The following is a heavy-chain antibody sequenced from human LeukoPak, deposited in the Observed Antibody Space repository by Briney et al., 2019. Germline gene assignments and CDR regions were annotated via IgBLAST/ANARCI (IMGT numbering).Heavy chain of an antibody. CDR2: IYYSGST. CDR3: ARDYVGNLDY. CDR1: GGSISSSSYY. Sequence: SETLSLTCTVSGGSISSSSYYWGWIRQPPGKGLEWIGSIYYSGSTYYNPSLKIRVTISVDTSKNQFSLKLSSVTAADTAVYYCARDYVGNLDYWGQGTLVTVSS. V-gene: IGHV4-39*01. J-gene: IGHJ4*02. D-gene: IGHD4-17*01.